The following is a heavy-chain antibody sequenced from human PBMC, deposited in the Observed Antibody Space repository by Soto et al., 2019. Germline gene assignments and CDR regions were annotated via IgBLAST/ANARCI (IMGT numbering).Heavy chain of an antibody. CDR2: IKSKTDGGTT. Sequence: EVQLVESGGGLVKPGGSLRLSCAASGFTFSNAWMSWVRQAPGKGLEWVGRIKSKTDGGTTDYAAPVKGRFTISRDDSKNTLYLQMNSLKTEDTAVYYCTTDTIGFITTLSFDYWGQGTLVTVSS. V-gene: IGHV3-15*01. J-gene: IGHJ4*02. CDR1: GFTFSNAW. CDR3: TTDTIGFITTLSFDY. D-gene: IGHD3-22*01.